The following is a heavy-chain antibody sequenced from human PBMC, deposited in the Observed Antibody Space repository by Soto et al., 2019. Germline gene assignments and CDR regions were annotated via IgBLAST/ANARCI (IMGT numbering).Heavy chain of an antibody. D-gene: IGHD2-15*01. CDR1: GYSFTSYW. Sequence: PGESLKISCKGSGYSFTSYWIGWVRQMPGKGLGWMGIIYPGDSDTRYSPSFQGQVTISADKSISTAYLQWSSLKASDTAMYYCARQRYCSGGSCPFDYWGQGTLVTVS. J-gene: IGHJ4*02. V-gene: IGHV5-51*01. CDR3: ARQRYCSGGSCPFDY. CDR2: IYPGDSDT.